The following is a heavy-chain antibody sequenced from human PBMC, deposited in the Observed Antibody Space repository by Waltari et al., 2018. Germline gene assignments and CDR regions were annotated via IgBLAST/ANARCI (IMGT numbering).Heavy chain of an antibody. J-gene: IGHJ4*02. CDR3: ARDSWRGDYGDDGETTECDY. Sequence: VQLVQSGADVKKPGASVQVSCKASGYTFTSDGISWLRQAPVHGLQWMGWISAYNGNKKDAKKRQGRATMTTDRSTSTAYMELRSLRSDDTAVEYCARDSWRGDYGDDGETTECDYWGEGTLVTVAS. CDR1: GYTFTSDG. V-gene: IGHV1-18*01. D-gene: IGHD4-17*01. CDR2: ISAYNGNK.